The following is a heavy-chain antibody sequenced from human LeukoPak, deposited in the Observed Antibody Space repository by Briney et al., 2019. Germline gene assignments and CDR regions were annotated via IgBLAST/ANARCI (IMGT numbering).Heavy chain of an antibody. CDR1: GFTFSSYA. CDR2: ISSSGGST. D-gene: IGHD6-6*01. Sequence: GGSLRLSCAASGFTFSSYAMSWVRQAPGKGLEWVSAISSSGGSTYYADSVKGRFTISRDNSKNTLYLQMNSLRAEDTAVYYCAKVEYSSNIPQHWGQGTLVTVSS. CDR3: AKVEYSSNIPQH. V-gene: IGHV3-23*01. J-gene: IGHJ1*01.